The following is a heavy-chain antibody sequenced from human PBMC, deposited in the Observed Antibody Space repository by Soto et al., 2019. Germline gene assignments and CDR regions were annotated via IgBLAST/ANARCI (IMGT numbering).Heavy chain of an antibody. CDR1: GFTFSSYS. CDR2: ISSSSAYI. CDR3: ARGGREITRHLDY. D-gene: IGHD3-10*01. V-gene: IGHV3-21*01. Sequence: EVQLVESGGDLVKPGGSLRLSCADSGFTFSSYSMNLVRQAPGKVLEWVSAISSSSAYIFYADSVKGRFTVSRDNAKNSLYLQMNSLSADDTAVYYCARGGREITRHLDYWGQGTLVTVSS. J-gene: IGHJ4*02.